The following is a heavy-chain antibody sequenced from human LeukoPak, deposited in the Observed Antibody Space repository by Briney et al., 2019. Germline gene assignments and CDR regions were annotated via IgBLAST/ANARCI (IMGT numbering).Heavy chain of an antibody. V-gene: IGHV1-2*02. D-gene: IGHD3-3*01. J-gene: IGHJ6*03. CDR3: ARENPHDTIFGVVINLGYYYYYMDV. CDR2: INPNNGGS. CDR1: GYTFTGYY. Sequence: ASVKVSRKASGYTFTGYYMHWVRQAPGQGLEWMGWINPNNGGSNYAQKFQGRVTMTRDTSISTAYMELSRLRSDDTAVYYCARENPHDTIFGVVINLGYYYYYMDVWGKGTTVTVSS.